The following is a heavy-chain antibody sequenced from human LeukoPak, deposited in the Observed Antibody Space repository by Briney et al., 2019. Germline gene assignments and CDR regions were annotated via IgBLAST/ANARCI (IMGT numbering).Heavy chain of an antibody. CDR2: ISWNSGSI. J-gene: IGHJ5*02. CDR1: GFTFDDYA. CDR3: AKAGRGYSYGSYNWFDP. D-gene: IGHD5-18*01. Sequence: GGSLRLSCAASGFTFDDYAMHWVRQAPGKGLEWVSGISWNSGSIGYADSVKGRFTISRDNAKNSLYLQMNSLRAEDTALYYCAKAGRGYSYGSYNWFDPWGQGTLVTVSS. V-gene: IGHV3-9*01.